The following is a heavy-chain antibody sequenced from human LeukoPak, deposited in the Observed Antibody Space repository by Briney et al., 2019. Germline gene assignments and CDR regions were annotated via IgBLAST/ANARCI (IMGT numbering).Heavy chain of an antibody. V-gene: IGHV3-23*01. J-gene: IGHJ4*02. Sequence: PGGSLRLSCAASGFPFNNFAMSWVRQAPGKGLEWVSAIRDSGSTYYADSVRGRFTISRDNSKNTLYLHMSSLRAEDTAVYYCAKEPRGSSSRLIYFDYWGQGTLVTVSS. CDR1: GFPFNNFA. CDR2: IRDSGST. D-gene: IGHD6-13*01. CDR3: AKEPRGSSSRLIYFDY.